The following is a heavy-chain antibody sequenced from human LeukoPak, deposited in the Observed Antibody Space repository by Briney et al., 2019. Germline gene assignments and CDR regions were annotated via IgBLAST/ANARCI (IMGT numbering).Heavy chain of an antibody. CDR3: ATDGGAFDT. CDR1: GFTFNDYY. D-gene: IGHD6-25*01. V-gene: IGHV3-11*01. Sequence: GGSLRLSCAASGFTFNDYYMSWIRQAPGKGLEWLSYINIGGTNTHYADSVKGRFTISRDNAKKSLYLEMNSLRAEDTAVYYCATDGGAFDTWGQGVLVTVSS. J-gene: IGHJ5*02. CDR2: INIGGTNT.